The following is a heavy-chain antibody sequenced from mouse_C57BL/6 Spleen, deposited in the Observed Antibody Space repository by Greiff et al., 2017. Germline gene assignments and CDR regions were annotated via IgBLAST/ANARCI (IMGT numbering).Heavy chain of an antibody. D-gene: IGHD2-5*01. CDR1: GYSITSGYY. CDR2: ISYDGSN. J-gene: IGHJ3*01. V-gene: IGHV3-6*01. CDR3: ARGGSNSWFAY. Sequence: EVQLQESGPGLVKPSQSLSLTCSVTGYSITSGYYWNWIRQFPGNKLEWMGYISYDGSNNYNPSLKNRISITRDTSKNQFFLKLNSVTTEDTATXYCARGGSNSWFAYWGQGTLVTVSA.